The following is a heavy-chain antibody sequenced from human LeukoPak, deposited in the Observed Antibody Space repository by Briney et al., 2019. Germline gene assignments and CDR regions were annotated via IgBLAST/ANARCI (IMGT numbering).Heavy chain of an antibody. CDR3: ARDARVGASFDY. J-gene: IGHJ4*02. V-gene: IGHV3-48*03. CDR2: IVTSASTI. D-gene: IGHD1-26*01. Sequence: GWSLRLSYAASGFTFSRYEMNWVRQAAGRGLTGVSYIVTSASTISYADSVKGRFTISRDNAKNSLYLQMSSLRAEDTAVYYCARDARVGASFDYWGQGTLVTVSS. CDR1: GFTFSRYE.